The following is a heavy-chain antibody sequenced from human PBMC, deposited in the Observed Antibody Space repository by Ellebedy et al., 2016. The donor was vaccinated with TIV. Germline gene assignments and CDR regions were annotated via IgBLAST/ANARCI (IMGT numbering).Heavy chain of an antibody. V-gene: IGHV1-2*02. CDR2: INPNSGGT. D-gene: IGHD6-19*01. CDR3: ARLQQWLAPDAFDI. CDR1: GYTFTGYY. Sequence: ASVKVSCXASGYTFTGYYMHWVRQAPGQGLEWMGWINPNSGGTNYTQKFQGRVTMTRDTSISTAYMELSRLRSDDTAVYYCARLQQWLAPDAFDIWGQGTMVTVSS. J-gene: IGHJ3*02.